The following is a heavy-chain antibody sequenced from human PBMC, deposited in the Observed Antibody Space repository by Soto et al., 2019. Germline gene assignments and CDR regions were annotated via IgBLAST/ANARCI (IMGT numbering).Heavy chain of an antibody. D-gene: IGHD2-15*01. Sequence: PGGSRRLSWAASGFTFSSYGMGWVRQGPGKGLEWVAVVSIGGSTHYADSVRGRFTISRDNSKNTLSLQMNSLTAEDTAVYFCAKRRGAGGHFDYWGQGALVTVSS. J-gene: IGHJ4*02. V-gene: IGHV3-23*01. CDR3: AKRRGAGGHFDY. CDR1: GFTFSSYG. CDR2: VSIGGST.